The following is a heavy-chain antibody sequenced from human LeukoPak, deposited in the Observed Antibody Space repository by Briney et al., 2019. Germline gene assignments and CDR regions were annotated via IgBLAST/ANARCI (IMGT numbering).Heavy chain of an antibody. CDR2: ISWNSASI. Sequence: QPGRSLRLSCAGSGFIFDEYAMHWVRQAPGKGLEWVSGISWNSASIAYADSVKGRFTISRDIAKNLLFLQMTSLRAADTALYYCVKGHCSSSSCFPNYYYYMDVWGTGTTVTVSS. CDR1: GFIFDEYA. J-gene: IGHJ6*03. V-gene: IGHV3-9*01. CDR3: VKGHCSSSSCFPNYYYYMDV. D-gene: IGHD2-15*01.